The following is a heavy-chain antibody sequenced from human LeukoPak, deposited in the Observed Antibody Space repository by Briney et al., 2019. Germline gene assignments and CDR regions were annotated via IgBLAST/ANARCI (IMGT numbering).Heavy chain of an antibody. CDR1: GFTFSTYG. CDR2: MSGSGDRT. CDR3: AKDRVGALLYFDS. J-gene: IGHJ4*02. V-gene: IGHV3-23*01. Sequence: GGTLRLSCAVSGFTFSTYGMSWVRQAPGKGLEWVSAMSGSGDRTYYADSAKGRFTISRDNSKNTLYLQVNSLRAEDTAVYSCAKDRVGALLYFDSWGQGTLVTVSS. D-gene: IGHD1-26*01.